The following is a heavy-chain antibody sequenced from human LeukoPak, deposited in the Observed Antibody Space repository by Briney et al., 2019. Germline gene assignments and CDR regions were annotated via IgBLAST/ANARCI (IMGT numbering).Heavy chain of an antibody. D-gene: IGHD3-22*01. CDR3: AREGSSGYQY. J-gene: IGHJ4*02. Sequence: SEPLSFTCAVPGGSISSSSYYWGWLRQPQGKGLEWIGSIYYSGSTYYNPSLKSRVTISVDTSKNQFSLKLSSVTAADTAVYYCAREGSSGYQYWGQGTLVTVSS. CDR2: IYYSGST. V-gene: IGHV4-39*07. CDR1: GGSISSSSYY.